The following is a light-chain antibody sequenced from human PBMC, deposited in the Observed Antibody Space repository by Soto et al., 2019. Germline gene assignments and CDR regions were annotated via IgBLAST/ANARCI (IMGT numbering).Light chain of an antibody. J-gene: IGLJ2*01. CDR3: QSYDSSLSGSRV. Sequence: QPVLTQPPSVSRAPGQRVTISCTRSSSNIGAGYDVHWYQQLPRTAPKLLIYSNSNRPSGVPDRFSGSKSGTSASLAITGLQAEDEADYYCQSYDSSLSGSRVFGGGTKVTVL. CDR2: SNS. V-gene: IGLV1-40*01. CDR1: SSNIGAGYD.